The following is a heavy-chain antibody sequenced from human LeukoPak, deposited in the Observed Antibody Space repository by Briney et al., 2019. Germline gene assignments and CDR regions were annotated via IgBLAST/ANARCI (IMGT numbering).Heavy chain of an antibody. CDR3: ARDKGGASLLWFGELFRPEDDAFDI. V-gene: IGHV1-18*01. J-gene: IGHJ3*02. Sequence: GSVKVSCKASGYTFTSYGISWVGQAPGQGLEWMGWISAYNGNTNYAQKLQGRVTMTTDTSTSTAYMELRSLRSDDTAVYYCARDKGGASLLWFGELFRPEDDAFDIWGQGTMVTVSS. CDR1: GYTFTSYG. CDR2: ISAYNGNT. D-gene: IGHD3-10*01.